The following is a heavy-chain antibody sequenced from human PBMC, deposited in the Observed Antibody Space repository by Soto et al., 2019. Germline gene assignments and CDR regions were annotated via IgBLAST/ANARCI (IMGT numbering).Heavy chain of an antibody. CDR1: GGSISSSSYY. CDR3: AREGGGYCSGGSCQVDY. Sequence: ASETVSLTCTVSGGSISSSSYYWGWIRQPPGKGLEWIGSIYYRGNTYYNPSLKSRVTISVDTSKNQFSLKLSSVTAADTAVYYCAREGGGYCSGGSCQVDYWGQGTLVTAPQ. CDR2: IYYRGNT. V-gene: IGHV4-39*02. D-gene: IGHD2-15*01. J-gene: IGHJ4*02.